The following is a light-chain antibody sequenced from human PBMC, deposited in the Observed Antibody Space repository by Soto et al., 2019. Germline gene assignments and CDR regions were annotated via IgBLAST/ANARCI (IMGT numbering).Light chain of an antibody. CDR1: QSISSY. J-gene: IGKJ1*01. CDR3: QESYSLPWR. V-gene: IGKV1-39*01. Sequence: DIQLTQSPSSLSASIGDGITITCRASQSISSYLNWYQQKPGKAPKLLIYSASTLQGGVPSRFSGSGSGTDFTLTINSLQLEDFAVYFCQESYSLPWRFGQGTKVEIK. CDR2: SAS.